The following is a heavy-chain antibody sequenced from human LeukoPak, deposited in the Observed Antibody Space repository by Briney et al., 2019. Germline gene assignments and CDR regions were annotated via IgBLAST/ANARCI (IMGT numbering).Heavy chain of an antibody. J-gene: IGHJ5*02. CDR2: INPNSGGT. V-gene: IGHV1-2*02. Sequence: ASVKVSCKASGYTFTGYYMHWVRQAPGQGLEWMGWINPNSGGTNYGQKFQGRVTMTRDTSISTAYMELSRLRSEDTAVYYCARGLHDYGDYAGWFDPWGQGTLVTVSS. CDR1: GYTFTGYY. D-gene: IGHD4-17*01. CDR3: ARGLHDYGDYAGWFDP.